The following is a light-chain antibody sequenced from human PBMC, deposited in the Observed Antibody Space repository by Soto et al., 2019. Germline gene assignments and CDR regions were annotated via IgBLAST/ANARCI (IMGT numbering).Light chain of an antibody. J-gene: IGKJ4*01. CDR3: QQYYTYSSLT. CDR2: KAS. CDR1: QSISNW. Sequence: EIQMTQSPSSLSASVGDRVTITCRASQSISNWLAWYQQKPGKAPKLLIYKASSLESGVPSRFSGSGSGTEFTLTISSLQPDDFATYYCQQYYTYSSLTFGGGTKVDI. V-gene: IGKV1-5*03.